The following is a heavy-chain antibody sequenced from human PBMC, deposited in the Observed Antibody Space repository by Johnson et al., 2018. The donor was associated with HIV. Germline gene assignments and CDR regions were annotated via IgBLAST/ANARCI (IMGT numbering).Heavy chain of an antibody. CDR1: RFTFSSYW. CDR2: INSDGSDT. Sequence: VQLVESGGDLVQPGGSLRLSCAASRFTFSSYWMHWVRQVPGKGLVWVSGINSDGSDTRYAASVKGRFTISRDNAKTTLYLQMNSLRAEDTAVYYCAREVNAFDIWGQGTVVTVSS. D-gene: IGHD3-22*01. CDR3: AREVNAFDI. J-gene: IGHJ3*02. V-gene: IGHV3-74*01.